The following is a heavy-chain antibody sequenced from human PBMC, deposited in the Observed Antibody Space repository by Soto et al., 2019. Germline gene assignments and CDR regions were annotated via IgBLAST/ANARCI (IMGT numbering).Heavy chain of an antibody. V-gene: IGHV1-69*01. J-gene: IGHJ5*02. Sequence: QVQLVQSGAEVKKPGSSVKVSCKASGGTCSSYAISWVRQAPGQGLEWVGGIIPIFGTANYAQKFQGRVTITADESTSTAYVELSSLRSADTAVYYCARVPPQSLRFPFSRFDPWGQGTLVTVSS. D-gene: IGHD3-3*01. CDR1: GGTCSSYA. CDR3: ARVPPQSLRFPFSRFDP. CDR2: IIPIFGTA.